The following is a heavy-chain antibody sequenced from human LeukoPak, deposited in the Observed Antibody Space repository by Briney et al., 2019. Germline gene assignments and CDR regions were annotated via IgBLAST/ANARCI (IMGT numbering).Heavy chain of an antibody. J-gene: IGHJ4*02. D-gene: IGHD3-22*01. V-gene: IGHV1-69*05. Sequence: ASVKVSCKASGVTFSSYAISWVRQAPGQGLEWMGGIIPIFGTANYAQKFQGRVTITTDESTSTAYMELSSLRSEDTAVYYCARSGEYYDSSGYYYLPPHYWGQGTLVTVSS. CDR2: IIPIFGTA. CDR3: ARSGEYYDSSGYYYLPPHY. CDR1: GVTFSSYA.